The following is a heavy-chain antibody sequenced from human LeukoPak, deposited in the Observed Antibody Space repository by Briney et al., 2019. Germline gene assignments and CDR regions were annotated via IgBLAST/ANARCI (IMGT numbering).Heavy chain of an antibody. CDR3: ARGPSARFFGVAKGAFDI. Sequence: GGSLRLSCAASGFTFSSYGMSWVRQAPGKGLEWVSAISGSGGSTYYADSVKGRFTISRDNSKNTLYLQMNSLRAEDTAVYYCARGPSARFFGVAKGAFDIWGQGTMVTVSS. D-gene: IGHD3-3*01. CDR2: ISGSGGST. V-gene: IGHV3-23*01. J-gene: IGHJ3*02. CDR1: GFTFSSYG.